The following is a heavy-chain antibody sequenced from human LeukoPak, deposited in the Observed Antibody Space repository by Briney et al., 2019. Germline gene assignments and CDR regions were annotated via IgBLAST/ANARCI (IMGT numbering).Heavy chain of an antibody. CDR3: AREGIGSGSYYNVFYFDY. CDR2: INPSGGST. J-gene: IGHJ4*02. Sequence: ASVKVSCKASGYTFTSYYMHWVRQAPGQGLEWMGIINPSGGSTSYAQKFQGRVTMTRDTSTSTVYMELSSLRSDDTAVYYCAREGIGSGSYYNVFYFDYWGQGTLVTVSS. CDR1: GYTFTSYY. D-gene: IGHD3-10*01. V-gene: IGHV1-46*01.